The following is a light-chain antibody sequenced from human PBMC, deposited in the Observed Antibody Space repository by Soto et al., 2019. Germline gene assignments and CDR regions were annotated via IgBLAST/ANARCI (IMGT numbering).Light chain of an antibody. V-gene: IGKV1D-13*01. CDR1: QGISGP. J-gene: IGKJ4*01. CDR3: QHFNNYPPT. Sequence: AIQLTQSPSSLSASVGDRVTIACRASQGISGPLASYQQKPGKAPQLLISAASNLESGVPSRFSGSGSGTDFTLTISSLQPEDFANYYFQHFNNYPPTFGGGTRVEIK. CDR2: AAS.